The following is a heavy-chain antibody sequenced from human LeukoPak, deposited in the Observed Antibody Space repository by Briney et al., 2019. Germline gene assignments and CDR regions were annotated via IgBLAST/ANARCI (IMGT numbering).Heavy chain of an antibody. J-gene: IGHJ3*01. CDR1: GFTFSSYG. Sequence: GRSLGLSCAASGFTFSSYGMHWVRQAPGKGLEWVAVISYDGSNKYYADSVKGRFTISRDNSKNTLYLQMNSLRAEDTAVYYCAKDRDGYYQYWGQGTMVTVSS. D-gene: IGHD2-21*02. V-gene: IGHV3-30*18. CDR3: AKDRDGYYQY. CDR2: ISYDGSNK.